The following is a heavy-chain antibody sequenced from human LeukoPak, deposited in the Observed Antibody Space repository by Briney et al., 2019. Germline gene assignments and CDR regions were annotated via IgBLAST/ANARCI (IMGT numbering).Heavy chain of an antibody. D-gene: IGHD6-13*01. V-gene: IGHV4-4*07. CDR2: IYTSGST. Sequence: SETLSLTCTVSGGSISSYCWSWIRQPAGKGLKWIGRIYTSGSTNYNPSLKSRVTMSVDTSKNQFSLKLSSVTAADTAVYYCARAPVAGSSWYTYYFDYWGQGTLVTVSS. CDR3: ARAPVAGSSWYTYYFDY. J-gene: IGHJ4*02. CDR1: GGSISSYC.